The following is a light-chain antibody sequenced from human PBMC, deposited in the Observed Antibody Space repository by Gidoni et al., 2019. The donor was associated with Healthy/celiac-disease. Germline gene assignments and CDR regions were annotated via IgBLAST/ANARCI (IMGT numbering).Light chain of an antibody. CDR1: QSVSSY. Sequence: LVLSQSPATLSLSPGERATPSCRASQSVSSYLAWYQQKPGQAPRLLIYDASNRATGIPARFSGSGSGTDFTLTISSLEPEDFAVYYCQQRSNWPPLTFGGGTKVEIK. J-gene: IGKJ4*01. V-gene: IGKV3-11*01. CDR2: DAS. CDR3: QQRSNWPPLT.